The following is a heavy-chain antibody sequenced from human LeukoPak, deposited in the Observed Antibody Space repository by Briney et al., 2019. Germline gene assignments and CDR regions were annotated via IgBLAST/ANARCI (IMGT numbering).Heavy chain of an antibody. CDR2: SRNKAKSYTT. Sequence: PGGPLRLSCAVSGFTFSDHFLDWVRQAPGKGLEWVGRSRNKAKSYTTEYAASVKGRFTISRGDSKNSLYLQMNSLETEDTAVYYCVRVGSVSGSDYLDYWGQGTLVTVSS. J-gene: IGHJ4*02. CDR1: GFTFSDHF. D-gene: IGHD6-19*01. V-gene: IGHV3-72*01. CDR3: VRVGSVSGSDYLDY.